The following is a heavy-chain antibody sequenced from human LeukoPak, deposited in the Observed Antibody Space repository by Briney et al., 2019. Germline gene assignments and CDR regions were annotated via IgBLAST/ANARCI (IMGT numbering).Heavy chain of an antibody. J-gene: IGHJ4*02. Sequence: SETLSLTCTDSGGSISSYYWSWLRPPAGQGLEWIGRIYTGGSTNYNPSLKSRVTMSVDTSKNQFSLKLSSVPAADTAVYYCARDSNYDSSGYYSVSDYWGQGTLVTVSS. CDR2: IYTGGST. D-gene: IGHD3-22*01. CDR3: ARDSNYDSSGYYSVSDY. CDR1: GGSISSYY. V-gene: IGHV4-4*07.